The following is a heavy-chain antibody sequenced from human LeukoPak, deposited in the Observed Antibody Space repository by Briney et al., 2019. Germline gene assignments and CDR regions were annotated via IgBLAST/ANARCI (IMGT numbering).Heavy chain of an antibody. CDR1: GFTFSTYS. CDR3: ATDPSTTGASPIFPDAY. Sequence: GGSLRLSCVASGFTFSTYSMNWVRQAPGKGLEWVSSITSSSSYVYYADSVKGRFTISRDNAKKLLYLQMSSLRAEDTAVYYCATDPSTTGASPIFPDAYWGQGTLVTVSS. D-gene: IGHD1-1*01. V-gene: IGHV3-21*01. J-gene: IGHJ4*02. CDR2: ITSSSSYV.